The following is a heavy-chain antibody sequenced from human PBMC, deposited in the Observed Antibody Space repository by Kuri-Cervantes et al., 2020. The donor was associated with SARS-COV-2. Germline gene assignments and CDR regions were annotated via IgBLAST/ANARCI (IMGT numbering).Heavy chain of an antibody. D-gene: IGHD6-13*01. V-gene: IGHV4-34*01. Sequence: SETLSLTCAVYGASFSGYYWSWIRQPPGKGLEWIGEISYSGRVSYNPSLKSRVTISEDTSRDQFSLKLTSVTAADTAVYYCARGLFRSSWPVRWYFDLWGRGNLVTVAS. CDR2: ISYSGRV. CDR3: ARGLFRSSWPVRWYFDL. CDR1: GASFSGYY. J-gene: IGHJ2*01.